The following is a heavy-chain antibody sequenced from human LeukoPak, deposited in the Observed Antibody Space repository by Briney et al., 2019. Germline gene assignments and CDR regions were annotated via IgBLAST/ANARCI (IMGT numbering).Heavy chain of an antibody. V-gene: IGHV1-8*01. CDR2: MNPNSGNT. Sequence: ASVKVSCKASGYTFTSYDINWVRQATGQGLEWMGWMNPNSGNTGYAQKFQGRVTMTRNTSISTAYMELSSLRSEDTAVYYCARLRDGYNSFDYWGQGTLVTVSS. J-gene: IGHJ4*02. CDR3: ARLRDGYNSFDY. CDR1: GYTFTSYD. D-gene: IGHD5-24*01.